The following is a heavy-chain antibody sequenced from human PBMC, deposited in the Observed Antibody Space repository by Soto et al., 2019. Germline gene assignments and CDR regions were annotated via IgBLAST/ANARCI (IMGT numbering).Heavy chain of an antibody. CDR1: GHSLNHYY. CDR2: DNPSGGFV. CDR3: ARVHCGVDCRPGEWFYYYGMDV. Sequence: ASVKVSCKASGHSLNHYYIHWVRQAPGLGLEWMAIDNPSGGFVTHAPKFQSRVTVTMDTSTSTVYMDLRSLTSEDTAVYYCARVHCGVDCRPGEWFYYYGMDVWGQGTTVTVSS. D-gene: IGHD2-21*02. J-gene: IGHJ6*02. V-gene: IGHV1-46*02.